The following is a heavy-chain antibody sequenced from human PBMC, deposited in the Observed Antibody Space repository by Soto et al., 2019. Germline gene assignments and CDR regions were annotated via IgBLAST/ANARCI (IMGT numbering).Heavy chain of an antibody. CDR1: GGSFSGYY. CDR2: INHSGST. J-gene: IGHJ6*02. CDR3: ARGRITGTTSVYYYYGMDV. D-gene: IGHD1-7*01. V-gene: IGHV4-34*01. Sequence: PSETLSLTCAVYGGSFSGYYRRWIRQPPGKGLEWIGEINHSGSTNYNPSLKSRVTISVDTSKNQFSLKLSSVTAADTAVYYCARGRITGTTSVYYYYGMDVWGQGTTVT.